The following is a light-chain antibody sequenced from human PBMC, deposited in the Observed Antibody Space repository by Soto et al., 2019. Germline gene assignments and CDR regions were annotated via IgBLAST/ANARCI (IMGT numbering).Light chain of an antibody. Sequence: DIVMTQSPDSLAVSLGERATINCKSSQSVLYSSNNKNYLAWYQQKPGQPPKLLIYWASTRESGVPDRFSGSRSGTDFTLTISSLQAEDVAVYYCQQYYSAPRPFGPGTKVDIK. CDR3: QQYYSAPRP. CDR1: QSVLYSSNNKNY. J-gene: IGKJ3*01. V-gene: IGKV4-1*01. CDR2: WAS.